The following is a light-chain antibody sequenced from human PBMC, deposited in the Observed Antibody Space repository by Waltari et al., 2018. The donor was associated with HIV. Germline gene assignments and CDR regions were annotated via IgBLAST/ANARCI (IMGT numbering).Light chain of an antibody. CDR1: QDIGRY. J-gene: IGKJ1*01. CDR2: AAS. V-gene: IGKV1-39*01. CDR3: QQSYGAPQT. Sequence: DIQMTQSPSSLSPSVGDRVTITCRASQDIGRYLNWYQQKPGKAPRLLIYAASSLESGVPSRFIGSGSGTDFFLTISSLQPEDIGNYSCQQSYGAPQTFGQGTKVEIK.